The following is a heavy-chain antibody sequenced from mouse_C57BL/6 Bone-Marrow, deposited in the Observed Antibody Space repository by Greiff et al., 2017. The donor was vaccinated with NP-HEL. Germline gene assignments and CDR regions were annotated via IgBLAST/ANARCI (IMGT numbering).Heavy chain of an antibody. V-gene: IGHV10-1*01. Sequence: EVQVVESGGGLVQPKGSLKLSCAASGFSFNTYAMNWVRQAPGKGLEWVARIRSKSNNYATYYADSVKDRFTISRDDSESMLYLQMNNLKTEDTAMYYCVRGSGLLPWFAYWGQGTLVTVSA. CDR2: IRSKSNNYAT. D-gene: IGHD2-3*01. J-gene: IGHJ3*01. CDR1: GFSFNTYA. CDR3: VRGSGLLPWFAY.